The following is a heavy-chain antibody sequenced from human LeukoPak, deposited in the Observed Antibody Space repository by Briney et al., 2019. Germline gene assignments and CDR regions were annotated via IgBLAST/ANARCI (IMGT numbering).Heavy chain of an antibody. CDR2: ISAYNGNT. Sequence: ASVKVSCKASGYTFSSYGISWVRQAPGQGLEWTGWISAYNGNTNYAQKLQGRVTMTTDTSTSTAYMELRSLRSDDTAVYFCARGDYYYYYYGMDVWGQGTTVTVSS. CDR1: GYTFSSYG. J-gene: IGHJ6*02. D-gene: IGHD5-24*01. CDR3: ARGDYYYYYYGMDV. V-gene: IGHV1-18*01.